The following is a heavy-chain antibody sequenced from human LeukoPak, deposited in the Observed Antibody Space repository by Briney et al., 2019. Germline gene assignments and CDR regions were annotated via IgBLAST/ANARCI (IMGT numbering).Heavy chain of an antibody. CDR3: ARGVFGRFDP. J-gene: IGHJ5*02. Sequence: SETLSLTCAVSGGSISNGGYYWNWIRQPPGTGLEWIGEINQSGSTNHNPSLKSRVTISVDTSKNQFSLNLNSVTAADTAAYYCARGVFGRFDPWGQGTLVTVSS. D-gene: IGHD3-10*01. V-gene: IGHV4-34*01. CDR2: INQSGST. CDR1: GGSISNGGYY.